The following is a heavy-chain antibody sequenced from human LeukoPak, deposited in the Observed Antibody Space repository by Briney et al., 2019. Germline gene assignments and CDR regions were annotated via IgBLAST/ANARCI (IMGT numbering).Heavy chain of an antibody. Sequence: GGSLRLSCAASGFTFSSYEMNWVRQAPGKGLEWVSYISSSGSTIYYADSVKGRFTISRDNAKNSLYLQMNSLRAEDTAVYYCAREPYSSSWYLWFDPWGQGTPVTVSS. V-gene: IGHV3-48*03. CDR2: ISSSGSTI. J-gene: IGHJ5*02. CDR1: GFTFSSYE. CDR3: AREPYSSSWYLWFDP. D-gene: IGHD6-13*01.